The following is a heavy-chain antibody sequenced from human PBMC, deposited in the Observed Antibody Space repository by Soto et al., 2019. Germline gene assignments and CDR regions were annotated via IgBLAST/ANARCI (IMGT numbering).Heavy chain of an antibody. CDR1: GFTFRTYA. D-gene: IGHD2-2*01. J-gene: IGHJ6*02. CDR2: ISYDGSNK. CDR3: ARDPAIVVIPPTTPSYGMDV. Sequence: VGSLRLSCAASGFTFRTYAMHWVRQAPGKGLEWVAVISYDGSNKFYADSVKGRFTISRDNSKNTLYLQMDSLRIEDTAVFYCARDPAIVVIPPTTPSYGMDVWGQGTTVTVSS. V-gene: IGHV3-30-3*01.